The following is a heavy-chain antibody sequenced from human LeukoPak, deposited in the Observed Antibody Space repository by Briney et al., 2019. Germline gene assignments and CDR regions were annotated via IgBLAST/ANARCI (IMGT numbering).Heavy chain of an antibody. V-gene: IGHV4-59*01. Sequence: KPSETLSLTCTVSGGSISSYYWSWIRQPPGKGLEWIGYIYYSGSTNYNPPLKSRVTISVDTSKNQFSLKLSSVTAADTAVYYCARGATMVRGVFDYWGQGTLVTVSS. J-gene: IGHJ4*02. D-gene: IGHD3-10*01. CDR2: IYYSGST. CDR3: ARGATMVRGVFDY. CDR1: GGSISSYY.